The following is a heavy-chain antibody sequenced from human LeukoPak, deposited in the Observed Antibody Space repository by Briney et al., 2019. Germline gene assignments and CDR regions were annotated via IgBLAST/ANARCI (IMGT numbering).Heavy chain of an antibody. CDR1: GFTFSSYW. CDR2: IKQDGSEK. D-gene: IGHD3-10*01. Sequence: PGGSLRLSCAASGFTFSSYWMSWVRQAPGKGLEWVANIKQDGSEKYYVDSVKGRFTISRDNAENSLYLQMNSLRAEDTAVYYCARGATMVRGVTPFDYWGQGTLVTVSS. V-gene: IGHV3-7*01. J-gene: IGHJ4*02. CDR3: ARGATMVRGVTPFDY.